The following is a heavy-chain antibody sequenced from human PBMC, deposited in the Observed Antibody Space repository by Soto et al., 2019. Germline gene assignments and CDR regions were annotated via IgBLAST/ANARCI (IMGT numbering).Heavy chain of an antibody. V-gene: IGHV3-30-3*01. CDR2: ISYDGSNK. Sequence: PGGSLRLSCAASGFTFSSYAMHWVRQAPGKGLEWVAVISYDGSNKYYADSVKGRFTISRDNSKNTLYLQMNSLRAEDTAVYYCARDVIGDSYGDYWGQGTLVTVSS. CDR3: ARDVIGDSYGDY. J-gene: IGHJ4*02. CDR1: GFTFSSYA. D-gene: IGHD3-16*02.